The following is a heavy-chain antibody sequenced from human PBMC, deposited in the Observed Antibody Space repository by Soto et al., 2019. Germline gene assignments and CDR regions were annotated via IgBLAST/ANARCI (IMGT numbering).Heavy chain of an antibody. CDR3: ARAVLEDYGHAFDI. D-gene: IGHD4-17*01. V-gene: IGHV1-18*01. J-gene: IGHJ3*02. CDR2: ISAYNRNT. Sequence: ASVKVSCKASGYTFTRYGISWVPQAPGQGLEWLGWISAYNRNTNYAQKFQGRVTMTTDTSTSTAYMELRSLRSDDTAVYYCARAVLEDYGHAFDISGQGTMVTVSS. CDR1: GYTFTRYG.